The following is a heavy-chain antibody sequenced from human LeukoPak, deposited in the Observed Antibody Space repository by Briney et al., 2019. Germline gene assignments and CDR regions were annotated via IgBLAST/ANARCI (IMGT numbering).Heavy chain of an antibody. CDR2: ISSSSSYI. Sequence: GGSLRLSCAASGFTFSSYSINWVRQAPGKGLEWVSSISSSSSYIYYADSVKGRFTISRDNAKNSLYLQMNSLRAEDTAVYYCAREVTTTHAYFDYWGQGTLVTVSS. D-gene: IGHD4-17*01. J-gene: IGHJ4*02. CDR3: AREVTTTHAYFDY. V-gene: IGHV3-21*01. CDR1: GFTFSSYS.